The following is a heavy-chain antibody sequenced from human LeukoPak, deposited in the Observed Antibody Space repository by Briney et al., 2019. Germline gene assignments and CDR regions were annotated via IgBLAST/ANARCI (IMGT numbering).Heavy chain of an antibody. D-gene: IGHD6-19*01. CDR3: ARVNFDLGIAVAGTYGMDV. J-gene: IGHJ6*02. Sequence: SGTLSLTCAVSGGSISSSNWWSWVRQPPGKGLEWIGEIYHSGSTNYNPSLKSRVTISVDKSKNQFSLKLSSVTAADTAVYYCARVNFDLGIAVAGTYGMDVWGQGTTVTVSS. CDR2: IYHSGST. CDR1: GGSISSSNW. V-gene: IGHV4-4*02.